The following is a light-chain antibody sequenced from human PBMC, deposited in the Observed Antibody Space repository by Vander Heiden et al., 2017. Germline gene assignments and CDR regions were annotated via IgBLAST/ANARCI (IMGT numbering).Light chain of an antibody. CDR3: QKDNSSPGT. CDR1: QGISNY. Sequence: IQMPQSPSSLSASVGDRVTITCRASQGISNYLAWYQQKPGKGPKLLIYAASTLQTGVPSRFSGSGSGTEFTLTISSLQPEDVATYYCQKDNSSPGTFGQGTKVEIK. J-gene: IGKJ1*01. CDR2: AAS. V-gene: IGKV1-27*01.